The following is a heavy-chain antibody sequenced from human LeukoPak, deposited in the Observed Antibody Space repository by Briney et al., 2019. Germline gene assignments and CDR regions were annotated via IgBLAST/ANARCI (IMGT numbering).Heavy chain of an antibody. CDR1: GGSISSSGYS. CDR2: IYHSGGT. J-gene: IGHJ6*02. Sequence: SQTLSLTCAVSGGSISSSGYSWSWIRQPPGKGLEWIGYIYHSGGTYYNPSLKSRVTISVDTSKNQFSLKLSSVTAADTAVYYCARLLPVTPPYGMDVWGQGTTVTVSS. CDR3: ARLLPVTPPYGMDV. V-gene: IGHV4-30-2*01. D-gene: IGHD1-14*01.